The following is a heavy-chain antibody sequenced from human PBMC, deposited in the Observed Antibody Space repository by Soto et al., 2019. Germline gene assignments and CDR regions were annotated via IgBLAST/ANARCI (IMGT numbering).Heavy chain of an antibody. CDR2: IYPGDSDT. V-gene: IGHV5-51*01. CDR3: ARHLRASYRPYYFDY. J-gene: IGHJ4*02. CDR1: GYSFTSYW. D-gene: IGHD2-21*01. Sequence: GESLKISCKGSGYSFTSYWIGWVRQMPGKGLEWMGIIYPGDSDTRYSPSFQGQVTISADKSISTAYLQWSSLKASDTAMYYCARHLRASYRPYYFDYWGQGTLVTVSS.